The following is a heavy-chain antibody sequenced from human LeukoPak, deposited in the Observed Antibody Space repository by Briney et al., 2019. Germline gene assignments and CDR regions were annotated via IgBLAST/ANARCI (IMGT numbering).Heavy chain of an antibody. V-gene: IGHV3-48*04. CDR2: ISESDNSI. D-gene: IGHD3-10*01. CDR3: ARVRGYSGSGTFWYFDL. CDR1: GFTFSSYA. Sequence: GGSLRLSCAASGFTFSSYAMSWVRQAPGKGLEWLSYISESDNSIYYADSVKGRFTISRDNAKNSLSLQMNSLRVEDMAIYYCARVRGYSGSGTFWYFDLWGRGTLVTVSS. J-gene: IGHJ2*01.